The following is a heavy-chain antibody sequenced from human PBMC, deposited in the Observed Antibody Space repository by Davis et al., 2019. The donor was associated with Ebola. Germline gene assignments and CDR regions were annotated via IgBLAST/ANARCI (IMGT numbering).Heavy chain of an antibody. CDR3: ARAQFPTTSDH. D-gene: IGHD1-1*01. CDR2: INPHNGNT. CDR1: GDTLTSYA. Sequence: ASVKVSCKAVGDTLTSYAMTWVRQAPGQGLEWMGWINPHNGNTNYAQNVQGRVTMTTATSTSTAYMEVGILRSDDTAVYYCARAQFPTTSDHWGLGTLVTVSS. V-gene: IGHV1-18*01. J-gene: IGHJ4*02.